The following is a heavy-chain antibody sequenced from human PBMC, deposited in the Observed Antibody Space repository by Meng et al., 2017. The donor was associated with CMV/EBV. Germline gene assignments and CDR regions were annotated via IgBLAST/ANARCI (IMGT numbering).Heavy chain of an antibody. V-gene: IGHV3-7*01. CDR1: GFTFSSYW. CDR2: IKQDGSEK. CDR3: ARDGDGSGSYVGMDV. D-gene: IGHD3-10*01. Sequence: GGSLRLSCAASGFTFSSYWMSWVRQAPGKGLEWVVNIKQDGSEKYYVDSVKGRFTISRDNAKNSLYLQMNSLRAEDTAVYYCARDGDGSGSYVGMDVWGQGTTVTVSS. J-gene: IGHJ6*02.